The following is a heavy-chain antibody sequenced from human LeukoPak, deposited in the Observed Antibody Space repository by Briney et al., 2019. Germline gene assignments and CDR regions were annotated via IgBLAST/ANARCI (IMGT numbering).Heavy chain of an antibody. CDR2: IYHSGST. D-gene: IGHD6-25*01. J-gene: IGHJ4*02. CDR1: GGSISSSNW. V-gene: IGHV4-4*02. Sequence: PSETLSLTCAVSGGSISSSNWWSWVRQPPGQGLEWIGEIYHSGSTNYNPSLESRATISVDTSKNHFSLKMSSVTAADTAVYYCARSSGTGTFSYWGQGTLVTVSS. CDR3: ARSSGTGTFSY.